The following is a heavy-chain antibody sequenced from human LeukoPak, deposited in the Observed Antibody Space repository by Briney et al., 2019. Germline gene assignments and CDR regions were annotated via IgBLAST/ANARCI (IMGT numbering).Heavy chain of an antibody. CDR1: GGTFSSYA. J-gene: IGHJ4*02. V-gene: IGHV1-69*05. Sequence: GSSVKVSCKASGGTFSSYAISWVRQAPGQGLEWMGGIIPIFGTANYAQKFQGRVTITTNESTSTAYMELSSLRSEDTAVYYCASALGDYGDYFDYWGQGTLVTVSS. D-gene: IGHD4-17*01. CDR3: ASALGDYGDYFDY. CDR2: IIPIFGTA.